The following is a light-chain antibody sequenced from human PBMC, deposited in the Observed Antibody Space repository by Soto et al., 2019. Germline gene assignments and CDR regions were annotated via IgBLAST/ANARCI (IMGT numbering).Light chain of an antibody. CDR2: DAS. CDR3: QQRSNWQFT. Sequence: EIVSTQSPATLSLSPGERATLSCRASQSVSTYLAWYQQKPGQAPRLLIYDASRRATGIPARFSGSGSGTDFTLTISSLEPEDFAVYYCQQRSNWQFTFGPGTKVDIK. V-gene: IGKV3-11*01. CDR1: QSVSTY. J-gene: IGKJ3*01.